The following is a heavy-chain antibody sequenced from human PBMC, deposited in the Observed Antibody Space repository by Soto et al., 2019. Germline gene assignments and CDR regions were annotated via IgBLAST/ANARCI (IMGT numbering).Heavy chain of an antibody. CDR3: ARGGNRYSNVASGVGGFDF. V-gene: IGHV4-59*01. CDR2: VYHTGAT. D-gene: IGHD5-12*01. Sequence: SETLSLTCTVSGASISSSYWSWIRQSPERGLEWITYVYHTGATNYNPSLKSRVTISLDTSKGQFSLNLTSLTTADTAVYFCARGGNRYSNVASGVGGFDFWGQGSLVTVSS. J-gene: IGHJ4*02. CDR1: GASISSSY.